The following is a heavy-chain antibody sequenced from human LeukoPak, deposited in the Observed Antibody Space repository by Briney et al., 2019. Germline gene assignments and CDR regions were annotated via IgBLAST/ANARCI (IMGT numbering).Heavy chain of an antibody. V-gene: IGHV1-24*01. CDR2: FDPEDGET. CDR3: ATPGGEYAFDI. J-gene: IGHJ3*02. CDR1: GGTFISYA. Sequence: ASVKVSCKASGGTFISYAISWVRQAPGKGLEWMGGFDPEDGETIYAQKFQGRVTMTEDTSTDTAYMELSSLRSEDTAVYYCATPGGEYAFDIWGQGTMVTVSS. D-gene: IGHD3-16*01.